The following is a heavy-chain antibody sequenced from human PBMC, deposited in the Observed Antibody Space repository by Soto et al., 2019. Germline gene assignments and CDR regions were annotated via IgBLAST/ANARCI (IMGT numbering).Heavy chain of an antibody. J-gene: IGHJ5*02. V-gene: IGHV1-18*01. CDR2: ISAYTATP. Sequence: GASVKVSCKASGYTFTNFGVTWVRRAPGQGLEWMGWISAYTATPNYAQKFQGRVTMTLDTSTSTAYMDLRSRTSDDTAVYYCARVIPGAEAWFDPWGQGTLVTVSS. D-gene: IGHD2-2*01. CDR1: GYTFTNFG. CDR3: ARVIPGAEAWFDP.